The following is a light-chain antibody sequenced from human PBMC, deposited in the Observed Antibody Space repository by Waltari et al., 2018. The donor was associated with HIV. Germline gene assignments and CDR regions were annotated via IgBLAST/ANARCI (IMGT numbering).Light chain of an antibody. CDR2: GVN. J-gene: IGLJ2*01. CDR3: SSYTANETLV. Sequence: HSALTQPASVSGSPGQSISISCTGTSRDIGLYNYVSWYQQYPGKAPQVPIYGVNSRPLGISFRFSGSKSGNTASLTISGLQAEDEADYYCSSYTANETLVFGGGTKLTVL. V-gene: IGLV2-14*03. CDR1: SRDIGLYNY.